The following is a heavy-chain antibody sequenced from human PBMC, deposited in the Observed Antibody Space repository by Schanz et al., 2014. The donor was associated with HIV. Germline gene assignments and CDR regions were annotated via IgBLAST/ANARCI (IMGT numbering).Heavy chain of an antibody. D-gene: IGHD3-22*01. CDR3: ARAPPSDSSGYYPFDY. J-gene: IGHJ4*02. V-gene: IGHV4-31*11. CDR1: SGGSFSAFH. CDR2: IYYSGSI. Sequence: QEQLHQWGAGVLKPSETLSLTCAVQDGSFSAVSGGSFSAFHWTWIRQPPGKGLEWIGSIYYSGSIYYNPSFKSRVTLSGDTSRNQFSLKLRSVTAADTAVYYCARAPPSDSSGYYPFDYWGQGTLVTVS.